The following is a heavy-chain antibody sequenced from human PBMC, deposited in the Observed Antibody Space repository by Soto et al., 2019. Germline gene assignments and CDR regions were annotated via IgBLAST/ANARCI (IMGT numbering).Heavy chain of an antibody. Sequence: QVQLVQSGAEVKKPGSSVKVSCKASGGTFSTYTITWVRQAPGQGLEWMGRIIPILGIPNYAQKFQGRVTITADKSTSTAYMELRSLRAEDTAVYYCARLRDSDGMDVWCQGTKVTVSS. D-gene: IGHD1-26*01. CDR2: IIPILGIP. V-gene: IGHV1-69*02. CDR1: GGTFSTYT. J-gene: IGHJ6*02. CDR3: ARLRDSDGMDV.